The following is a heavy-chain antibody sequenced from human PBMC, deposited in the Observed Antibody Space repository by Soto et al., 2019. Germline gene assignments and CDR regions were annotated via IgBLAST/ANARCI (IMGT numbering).Heavy chain of an antibody. V-gene: IGHV3-9*01. Sequence: EVQLVESGGGLVQPGRSLRLSCAASGFTFDDYAMHWVRQAPGKGLEWVSGISWNSGSIGYADSVKGRFTISRDNAKNSLYLQMNSLRAEDTALYYCAKGETGYYHFDYWGQGTLVTVSS. CDR3: AKGETGYYHFDY. CDR2: ISWNSGSI. CDR1: GFTFDDYA. D-gene: IGHD3-9*01. J-gene: IGHJ4*02.